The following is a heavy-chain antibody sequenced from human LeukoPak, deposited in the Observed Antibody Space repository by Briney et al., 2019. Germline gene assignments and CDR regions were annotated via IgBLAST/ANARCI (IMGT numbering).Heavy chain of an antibody. D-gene: IGHD3-3*01. CDR2: INYSGST. J-gene: IGHJ4*02. V-gene: IGHV4-39*07. Sequence: SETLSLTCTVSGGSISSSSYYWGWIRQPPGKGLEWIGSINYSGSTYHNPSLKSRVTISLDTSKSQFSLKVRYVTAADTAVYYCARGLNDSWTGENYWGQGTLVTVSS. CDR3: ARGLNDSWTGENY. CDR1: GGSISSSSYY.